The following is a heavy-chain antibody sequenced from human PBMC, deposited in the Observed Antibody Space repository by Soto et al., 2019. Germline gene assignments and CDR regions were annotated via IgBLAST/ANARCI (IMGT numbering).Heavy chain of an antibody. CDR1: GFIFSEST. Sequence: GGSLRLSCSASGFIFSESTISWVRQVPGKGLEAISAVSTSGRSTYYADSVTDRFTISRDNSKNTLFLQMGSLRPEDTAIYYCVKQAHGLDGVAFDYWGQGTQVTVS. CDR3: VKQAHGLDGVAFDY. J-gene: IGHJ4*02. V-gene: IGHV3-64D*06. CDR2: VSTSGRST. D-gene: IGHD2-15*01.